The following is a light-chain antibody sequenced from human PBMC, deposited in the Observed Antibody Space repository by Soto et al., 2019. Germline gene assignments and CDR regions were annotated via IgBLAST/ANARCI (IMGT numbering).Light chain of an antibody. CDR1: QGINKF. J-gene: IGKJ2*01. CDR3: QQLTNFRFT. CDR2: GAS. Sequence: IQLTQSPSSLSASVGDRVTITCRASQGINKFLAWYQQRPGKAPQLLVYGASTLQSGVPLRFSGSGSGTDFTLTISSLQPEDFATYYCQQLTNFRFTFGQGTKLDIK. V-gene: IGKV1-9*01.